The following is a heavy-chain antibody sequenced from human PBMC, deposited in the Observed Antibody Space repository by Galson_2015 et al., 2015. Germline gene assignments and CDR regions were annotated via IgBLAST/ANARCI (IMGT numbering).Heavy chain of an antibody. Sequence: SVKVSCKASGYTFTSYYMHWVRQAPGQGLEWMGIINPSGGSTSYAQKFQGRVTMTRDTSTSTVYMELSSLRSEDTAVYYCARANHLDIVVVVAATHVAYYFDYWGQGTLVTVSS. CDR2: INPSGGST. D-gene: IGHD2-15*01. CDR3: ARANHLDIVVVVAATHVAYYFDY. J-gene: IGHJ4*02. CDR1: GYTFTSYY. V-gene: IGHV1-46*01.